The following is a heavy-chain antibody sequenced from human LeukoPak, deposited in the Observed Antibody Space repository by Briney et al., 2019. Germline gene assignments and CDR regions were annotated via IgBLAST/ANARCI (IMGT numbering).Heavy chain of an antibody. CDR3: AKDKVDDGSGSFDY. V-gene: IGHV3-9*01. Sequence: GGSLRLSCAASGFTFDDYAMHWVRHAPGKGLEWVSGISWNSGSIGYADSVKGRFTISRDNAKNSLYLQMNSLRAEDTALYYCAKDKVDDGSGSFDYWGQGTLVTVSS. CDR2: ISWNSGSI. CDR1: GFTFDDYA. J-gene: IGHJ4*02. D-gene: IGHD3-10*01.